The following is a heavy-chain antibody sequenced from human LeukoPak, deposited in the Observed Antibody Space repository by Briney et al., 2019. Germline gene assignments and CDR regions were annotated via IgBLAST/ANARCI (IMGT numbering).Heavy chain of an antibody. V-gene: IGHV3-15*01. CDR1: GFTFDYVW. CDR3: ATGGHYYGS. CDR2: IKSKTDGGTI. D-gene: IGHD3-10*01. J-gene: IGHJ4*02. Sequence: PGGSLRLSCAASGFTFDYVWMSWVRQAPGKGLEWVGRIKSKTDGGTIDYAAPVKGRFIISRDDSKSTVDLQMSSLKTDDTAVYYCATGGHYYGSWGQGTLVTVSP.